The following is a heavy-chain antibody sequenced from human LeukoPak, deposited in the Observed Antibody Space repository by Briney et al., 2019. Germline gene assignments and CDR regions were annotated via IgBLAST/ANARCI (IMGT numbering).Heavy chain of an antibody. V-gene: IGHV4-61*02. Sequence: NPSQTLSLTCTVSGGSISSGSYCWSWIRQPAGKGLEWIGRIYTSGSTNCNPSLKSRVTISVDTSKNQFSLKLSSVTAADTAVYYCARVQYDFWSGYPLGWFDPWGQGTLVTVSS. CDR3: ARVQYDFWSGYPLGWFDP. J-gene: IGHJ5*02. D-gene: IGHD3-3*01. CDR1: GGSISSGSYC. CDR2: IYTSGST.